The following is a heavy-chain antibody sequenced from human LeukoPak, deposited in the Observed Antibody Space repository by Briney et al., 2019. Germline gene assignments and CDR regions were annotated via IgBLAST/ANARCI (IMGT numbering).Heavy chain of an antibody. CDR3: ARGHGGDYYFDY. V-gene: IGHV1-18*04. CDR1: GYTFTGYY. Sequence: GASVKVSCKASGYTFTGYYMHWVRQAPGQGPEWMGWISGYNGETSYVQKFQGRVTMTTDTSTSTAYMEVRSLRSDDTAVYYCARGHGGDYYFDYWGQGTLVTVSS. J-gene: IGHJ4*02. D-gene: IGHD2-21*02. CDR2: ISGYNGET.